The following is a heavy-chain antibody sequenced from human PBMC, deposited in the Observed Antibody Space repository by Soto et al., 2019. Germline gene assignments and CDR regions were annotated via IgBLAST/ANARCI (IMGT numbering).Heavy chain of an antibody. Sequence: GASVKVSCKASGYTFTSYGISWVRQAPGQGLEWMGWISAYNGNTNYAQKLQGRVTMTTDTSTSTAYMELRSLRSDDTAVYYCARDEYSSSSGLLTLNYYYYGMDVWGQGTTVTVSS. CDR3: ARDEYSSSSGLLTLNYYYYGMDV. J-gene: IGHJ6*02. V-gene: IGHV1-18*01. D-gene: IGHD6-6*01. CDR2: ISAYNGNT. CDR1: GYTFTSYG.